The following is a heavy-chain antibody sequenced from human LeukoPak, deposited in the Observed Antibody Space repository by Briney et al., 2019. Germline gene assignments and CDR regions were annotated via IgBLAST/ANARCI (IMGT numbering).Heavy chain of an antibody. CDR2: ISGSGGST. V-gene: IGHV3-23*01. Sequence: GGSLRLSCAASGFTFSSYGMSWVRQAPGKGLEWVSAISGSGGSTYYADSVKGRFTIFRDNSKNTLYLQMNSLRAEDTAVYYCAKAPVTTCSGAYCYPFDYWGQGTLVTVSS. J-gene: IGHJ4*02. D-gene: IGHD2-15*01. CDR3: AKAPVTTCSGAYCYPFDY. CDR1: GFTFSSYG.